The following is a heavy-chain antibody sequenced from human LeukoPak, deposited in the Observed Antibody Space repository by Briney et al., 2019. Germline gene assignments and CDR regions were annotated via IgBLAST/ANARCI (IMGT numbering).Heavy chain of an antibody. CDR2: ISYDGSNK. Sequence: GGSLRLSCAASGFTFSSYAMHWVRQAPGKGLEWVAVISYDGSNKYYADSVKGRFTISRDNSKNTLYLQMNSLRAEDTAVYYCARKREVAEPGTFDYWGQGTLVTVSS. V-gene: IGHV3-30-3*01. D-gene: IGHD5-12*01. CDR1: GFTFSSYA. J-gene: IGHJ4*02. CDR3: ARKREVAEPGTFDY.